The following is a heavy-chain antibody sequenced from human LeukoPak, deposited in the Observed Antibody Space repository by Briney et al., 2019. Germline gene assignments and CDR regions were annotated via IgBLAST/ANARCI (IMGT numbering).Heavy chain of an antibody. D-gene: IGHD2-15*01. CDR2: IYYSGST. Sequence: SETLSLTCTVSGGSISSYYWSWLRQPPGKGLEWIGYIYYSGSTNYNPSLTSRVTITVDTSKNQFSLKLSSVTVADTAVYYCAGGGGDGSPRGYLDIWGQGTRATVSS. CDR1: GGSISSYY. CDR3: AGGGGDGSPRGYLDI. V-gene: IGHV4-59*01. J-gene: IGHJ3*02.